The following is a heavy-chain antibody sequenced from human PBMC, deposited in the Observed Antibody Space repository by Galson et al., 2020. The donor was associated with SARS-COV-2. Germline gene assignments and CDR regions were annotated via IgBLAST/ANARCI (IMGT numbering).Heavy chain of an antibody. CDR1: GGTFSSYA. Sequence: SVTVSCKAPGGTFSSYAISWVRQAPGQGLEWMGGIIPIFGTANYAQKFQGRVTITADESTSTAYMELSSLRSEDTAVYCCARVSRSYDILTGYYYYYGMDVWGQGTTVTVSS. V-gene: IGHV1-69*13. CDR3: ARVSRSYDILTGYYYYYGMDV. D-gene: IGHD3-9*01. J-gene: IGHJ6*02. CDR2: IIPIFGTA.